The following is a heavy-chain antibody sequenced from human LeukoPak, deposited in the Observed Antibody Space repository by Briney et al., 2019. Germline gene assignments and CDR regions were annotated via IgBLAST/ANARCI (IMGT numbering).Heavy chain of an antibody. Sequence: ASVKVSCKASGYTFSSYYIHCVRQAPGQGLEWMGIINPSGGSTSYAQKFQGRVTITADESTSTAYMELSSLRSEDTAVYYCARVGDGYNYGVDYWGQGTLVTVSS. CDR1: GYTFSSYY. D-gene: IGHD5-24*01. CDR3: ARVGDGYNYGVDY. CDR2: INPSGGST. V-gene: IGHV1-46*01. J-gene: IGHJ4*02.